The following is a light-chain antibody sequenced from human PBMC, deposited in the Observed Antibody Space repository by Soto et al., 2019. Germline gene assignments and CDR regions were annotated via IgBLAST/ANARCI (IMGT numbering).Light chain of an antibody. V-gene: IGKV3-15*01. CDR3: KQYKEWPPFT. Sequence: ETVMTQSPATLSVSPGEGATLSCRASQTINNNLAWYQQKPGQAPRLLIYGASRRATGVPARFSGSGSGTEFTLSISSLQSEDFAVYYCKQYKEWPPFTFGQGTRLEIK. CDR2: GAS. J-gene: IGKJ5*01. CDR1: QTINNN.